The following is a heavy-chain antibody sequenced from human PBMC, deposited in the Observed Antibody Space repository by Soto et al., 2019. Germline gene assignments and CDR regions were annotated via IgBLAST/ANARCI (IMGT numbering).Heavy chain of an antibody. Sequence: GSLRLSCAASGFTFSSYAMSWVRQAPGKGLEWVSAISGSGGSTYYADSVKGRFTISRDNSKNTLYLQMNSLRAEDTAVYYCAKVPRITIFGVVPPTWSFDYWGQGTLVTVSS. CDR2: ISGSGGST. J-gene: IGHJ4*02. D-gene: IGHD3-3*01. V-gene: IGHV3-23*01. CDR1: GFTFSSYA. CDR3: AKVPRITIFGVVPPTWSFDY.